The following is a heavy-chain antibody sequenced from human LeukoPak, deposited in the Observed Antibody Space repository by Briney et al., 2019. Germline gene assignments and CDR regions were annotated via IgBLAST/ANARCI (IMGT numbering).Heavy chain of an antibody. CDR1: GFTFSSYA. J-gene: IGHJ4*02. CDR2: ISGSRGTT. Sequence: GGSLRLSCAASGFTFSSYAMSWVRQAPGKGLEWVSGISGSRGTTYYADSVKGRLTISRDNSKNTLYLQMNSLRAEDTAVYYCARGKDSSSWHYFDYWGQGTLVTVSS. CDR3: ARGKDSSSWHYFDY. D-gene: IGHD6-13*01. V-gene: IGHV3-23*01.